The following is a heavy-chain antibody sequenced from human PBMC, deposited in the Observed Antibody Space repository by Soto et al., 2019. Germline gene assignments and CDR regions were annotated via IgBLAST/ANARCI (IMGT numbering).Heavy chain of an antibody. CDR2: ITASEGTT. J-gene: IGHJ3*02. CDR1: GFTFSSYS. V-gene: IGHV3-23*01. CDR3: AKCMQAYWNYDAHHI. Sequence: PGGSLRLSCAASGFTFSSYSMSWVRQAPGKGLEWVAHITASEGTTYYADSVKGRFTISSDTSRNTLYLQMNSLRAEDTALYYCAKCMQAYWNYDAHHIWGQGTMVTVSS. D-gene: IGHD1-7*01.